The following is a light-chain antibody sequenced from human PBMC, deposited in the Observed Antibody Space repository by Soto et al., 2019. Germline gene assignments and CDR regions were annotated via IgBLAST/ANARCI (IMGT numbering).Light chain of an antibody. CDR3: SSYIGSSAFTVA. J-gene: IGLJ2*01. Sequence: QSALTQPASVSGSPGQSITISCAGTSNDVGGYNFVSWYQQHPGKATKLMIYDVTYRPSGCSNRFSGSRSGHTASLTISGLQSEDEADYYCSSYIGSSAFTVAFGGGTKVTVL. CDR1: SNDVGGYNF. CDR2: DVT. V-gene: IGLV2-14*03.